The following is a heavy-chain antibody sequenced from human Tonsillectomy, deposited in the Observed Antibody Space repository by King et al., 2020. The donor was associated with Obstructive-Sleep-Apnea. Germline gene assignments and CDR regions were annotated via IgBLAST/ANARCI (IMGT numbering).Heavy chain of an antibody. CDR2: IGGSGCST. V-gene: IGHV3-23*04. CDR3: AKPLGSSWYAEY. Sequence: VQLVESGGGLVQPGGSLRLSCAASGFTFSSYAMSWVRQAPGKGLEWVSAIGGSGCSTSYSDSVKGRFTISRANSKNTLYLQMNSLRAEDTAVYYCAKPLGSSWYAEYWGQGTLVTVSS. CDR1: GFTFSSYA. J-gene: IGHJ4*02. D-gene: IGHD6-13*01.